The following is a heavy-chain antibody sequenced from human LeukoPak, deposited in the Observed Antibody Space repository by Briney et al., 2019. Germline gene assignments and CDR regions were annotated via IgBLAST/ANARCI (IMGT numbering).Heavy chain of an antibody. CDR3: ARDGVRWELPSAFDI. J-gene: IGHJ3*02. Sequence: ASVKVSCKASGYTFTSYGISWVRQASGQGLEWMGWISAYNGNTNYAQKLQGRVTMTTDTSTSTAYMELRSLRSDDTAVYYCARDGVRWELPSAFDIWGQGTMVIVSS. CDR1: GYTFTSYG. D-gene: IGHD4-23*01. CDR2: ISAYNGNT. V-gene: IGHV1-18*01.